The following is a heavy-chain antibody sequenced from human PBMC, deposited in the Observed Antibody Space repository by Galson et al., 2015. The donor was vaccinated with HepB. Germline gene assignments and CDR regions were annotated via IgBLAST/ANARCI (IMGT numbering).Heavy chain of an antibody. J-gene: IGHJ4*02. CDR1: GYAFTGYY. V-gene: IGHV1-2*06. CDR2: INPNSGDT. D-gene: IGHD3-3*01. CDR3: ARDGVELRLLQWFSSNPDY. Sequence: SVPVSFPASGYAFTGYYMHWVRQAPGQGLEWMGRINPNSGDTTYAQKFQGRVTMTRDTSLSTAYMEVSRLTSDDPAVSYCARDGVELRLLQWFSSNPDYWGQGTLVTVSS.